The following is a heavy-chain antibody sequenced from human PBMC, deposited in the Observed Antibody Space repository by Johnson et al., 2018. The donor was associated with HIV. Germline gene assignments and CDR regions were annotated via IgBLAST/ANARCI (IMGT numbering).Heavy chain of an antibody. J-gene: IGHJ3*01. CDR1: VFTLSNHW. V-gene: IGHV3-7*05. CDR3: VTADRGSA. CDR2: VNQDGSAK. D-gene: IGHD1-26*01. Sequence: VQLVESGGGLVQPGGSLRLSCAASVFTLSNHWMSWVRQAPGKGLEYVANVNQDGSAKFYVDSVKGRFTISRDNAKNSLYLQMNSLRDEDTAVYYCVTADRGSAWGQGTTVTVSS.